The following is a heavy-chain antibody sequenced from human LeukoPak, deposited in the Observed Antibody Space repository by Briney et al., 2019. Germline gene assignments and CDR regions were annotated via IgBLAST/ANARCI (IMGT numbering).Heavy chain of an antibody. V-gene: IGHV4-61*01. CDR2: IYYSGST. Sequence: SETLSLTCTVSGGSVSSGSYYWSWIRQPPGKGLEWIGYIYYSGSTNYNPSLKSRVPISVDTSKNQFSLQLSSVPAAATAVYYCATDHATTDAFDIWGQGTMVTVSS. CDR1: GGSVSSGSYY. J-gene: IGHJ3*02. D-gene: IGHD4-11*01. CDR3: ATDHATTDAFDI.